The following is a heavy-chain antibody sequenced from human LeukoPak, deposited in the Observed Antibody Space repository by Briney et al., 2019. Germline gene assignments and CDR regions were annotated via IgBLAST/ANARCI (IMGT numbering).Heavy chain of an antibody. D-gene: IGHD3-10*01. Sequence: PGRSLRLSCAASGFSFSVSAMHWVRQASGKGLEWVGRVRSKADNYATAYAASVRGRFTISRDDSKNTAYLQMNSLKTEDTAVYYCSRQSVSDIYGSGSYPRFTRYYYMDVWGKGTTVTVSS. CDR1: GFSFSVSA. CDR3: SRQSVSDIYGSGSYPRFTRYYYMDV. CDR2: VRSKADNYAT. J-gene: IGHJ6*03. V-gene: IGHV3-73*01.